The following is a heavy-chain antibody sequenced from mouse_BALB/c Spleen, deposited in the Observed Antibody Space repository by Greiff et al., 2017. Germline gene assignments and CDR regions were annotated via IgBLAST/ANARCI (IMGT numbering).Heavy chain of an antibody. J-gene: IGHJ4*01. Sequence: QVQLKESGPQLVRPGASVKISCKASGYSFTSYWMHWVKQRPGQGLEWIGMIDPSDSETRLNQKFKDKATLTVDKSSSTAYMQLSSPTSEDSAVYYCAREGPYGNYEGFRAMDYWGQGTSVTVSS. D-gene: IGHD2-1*01. CDR3: AREGPYGNYEGFRAMDY. V-gene: IGHV1S126*01. CDR1: GYSFTSYW. CDR2: IDPSDSET.